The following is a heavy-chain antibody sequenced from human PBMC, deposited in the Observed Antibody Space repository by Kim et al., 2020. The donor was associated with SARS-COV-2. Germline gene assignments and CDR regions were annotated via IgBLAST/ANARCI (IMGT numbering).Heavy chain of an antibody. CDR2: ISYDGSNK. Sequence: GGSLRLSCAASGFTFSSYAMHWVRQAPGKGLEWVAVISYDGSNKYYADSVKGRFTISRDNSKNTLYLQMNSLRAEDTAVYYRARATGGSYYYGMDVWGQGTTVTVSS. CDR1: GFTFSSYA. V-gene: IGHV3-30-3*01. J-gene: IGHJ6*02. D-gene: IGHD1-26*01. CDR3: ARATGGSYYYGMDV.